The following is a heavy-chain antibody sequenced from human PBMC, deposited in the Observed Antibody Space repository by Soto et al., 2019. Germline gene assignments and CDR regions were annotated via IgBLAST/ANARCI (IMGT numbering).Heavy chain of an antibody. V-gene: IGHV1-8*01. CDR1: GYTFTSYD. Sequence: ASVKVSCKASGYTFTSYDINWVRQATGQGLEWMGWMNPNSGNTGYAQKFQGRVTMTRNTSISTAYMELSSLRSEDTAVYYCAKGLAPRSWPPPGMDVWGQGTTVTVSS. CDR3: AKGLAPRSWPPPGMDV. CDR2: MNPNSGNT. D-gene: IGHD6-13*01. J-gene: IGHJ6*02.